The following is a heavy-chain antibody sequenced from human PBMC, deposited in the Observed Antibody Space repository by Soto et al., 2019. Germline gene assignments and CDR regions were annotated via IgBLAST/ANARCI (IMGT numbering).Heavy chain of an antibody. J-gene: IGHJ4*02. Sequence: EVQLLDSGGGLVQPGGSLRLSCAASGFTFSNYAMTWVRQGPGKELEWVSGISGSGGRSYYADSVKGRFTISRDNSKSTWYLQMNSLRAEDTAVYYCAKADFVWSSEQPYYFDYWGQGTLVTVSS. V-gene: IGHV3-23*01. CDR3: AKADFVWSSEQPYYFDY. CDR1: GFTFSNYA. CDR2: ISGSGGRS. D-gene: IGHD3-16*01.